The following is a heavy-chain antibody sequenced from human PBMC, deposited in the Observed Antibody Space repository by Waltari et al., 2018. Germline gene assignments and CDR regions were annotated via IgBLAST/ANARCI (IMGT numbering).Heavy chain of an antibody. D-gene: IGHD2-15*01. CDR2: IRSSSSYI. Sequence: EVQLVESGGGLVKPGGSLRLSCAASGFTFSSYSMNWVRQAPGKGLEWVSSIRSSSSYIYYADSVKGRFTISRDNAKNSLYLQTNSLRAEDTAVYYCARDGVDYYYMDVWGKGTTVTISS. V-gene: IGHV3-21*01. J-gene: IGHJ6*03. CDR1: GFTFSSYS. CDR3: ARDGVDYYYMDV.